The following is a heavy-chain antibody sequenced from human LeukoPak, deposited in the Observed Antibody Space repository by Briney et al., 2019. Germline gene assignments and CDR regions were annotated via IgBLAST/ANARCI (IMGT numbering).Heavy chain of an antibody. CDR2: TKSKRFGGTI. Sequence: GRSLRLSCTASGFTFGDYAVSWFRQAPGKGLEWLGFTKSKRFGGTIEYAASVRGRFTVSRDDSKSIADLKMDSLITEQRGVYYCTSACAGDLDYFDCWGQGTGVIVSS. D-gene: IGHD3-16*01. V-gene: IGHV3-49*03. CDR3: TSACAGDLDYFDC. CDR1: GFTFGDYA. J-gene: IGHJ4*02.